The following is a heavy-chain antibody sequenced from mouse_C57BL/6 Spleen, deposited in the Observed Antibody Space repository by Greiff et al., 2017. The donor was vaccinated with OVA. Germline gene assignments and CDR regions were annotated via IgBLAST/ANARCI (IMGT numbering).Heavy chain of an antibody. J-gene: IGHJ4*01. D-gene: IGHD2-3*01. CDR3: ARCLYDGRAMDY. CDR1: GYTFTDYN. CDR2: INPNNGGT. V-gene: IGHV1-18*01. Sequence: EVQLQQSGPELVKPGASVKIPCKASGYTFTDYNMDWVKQSHGKSLEWIGDINPNNGGTIYNQKFKGKATLTVDKSSSTAYMELRSLTSEDTAVYYCARCLYDGRAMDYWGQGTSVTVSS.